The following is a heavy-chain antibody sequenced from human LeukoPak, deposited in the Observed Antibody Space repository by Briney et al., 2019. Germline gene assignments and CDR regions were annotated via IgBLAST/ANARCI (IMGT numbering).Heavy chain of an antibody. V-gene: IGHV3-21*01. CDR1: GFTFSSYS. Sequence: PGGSLRLSCAASGFTFSSYSMNWVRQAPGKGLEWVSSISSSSSYIYYADSVKGRFTISRDNAKNSLYLQMNSLRAEDTAVYYCARAKSYDHGDYFDYWGQGTLVTVSS. J-gene: IGHJ4*02. CDR2: ISSSSSYI. CDR3: ARAKSYDHGDYFDY. D-gene: IGHD5-18*01.